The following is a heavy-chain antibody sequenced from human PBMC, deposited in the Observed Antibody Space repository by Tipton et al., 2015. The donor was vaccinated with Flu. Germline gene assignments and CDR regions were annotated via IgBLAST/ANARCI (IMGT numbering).Heavy chain of an antibody. CDR2: ISGKNTII. D-gene: IGHD2-2*01. V-gene: IGHV3-9*01. J-gene: IGHJ4*02. CDR3: VKGRVASSTFAGVFFDH. Sequence: SLRLSCVASGFTFDDYGMHWVRQAPGKGLEWVSGISGKNTIIGFADSVKGRFTISRDNGKKSLYLEMNSLRSADTAVYFCVKGRVASSTFAGVFFDHWGLGALVTVSS. CDR1: GFTFDDYG.